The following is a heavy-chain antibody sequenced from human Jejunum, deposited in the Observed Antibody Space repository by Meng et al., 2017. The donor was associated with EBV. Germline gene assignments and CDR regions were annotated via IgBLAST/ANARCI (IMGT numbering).Heavy chain of an antibody. CDR2: INHGDRT. D-gene: IGHD5-12*01. CDR1: GGSFSGYY. CDR3: ARVAYDEAFAGWFDP. Sequence: VQLEQWGAGLLKPSETLSLTGVVNGGSFSGYYWTWIRQPPGKGLEWIGEINHGDRTNYNPSLKSRVTVSVDTSKNQFSLRLTSVTDADTAVYYCARVAYDEAFAGWFDPWGQGTLVTVSS. J-gene: IGHJ5*02. V-gene: IGHV4-34*01.